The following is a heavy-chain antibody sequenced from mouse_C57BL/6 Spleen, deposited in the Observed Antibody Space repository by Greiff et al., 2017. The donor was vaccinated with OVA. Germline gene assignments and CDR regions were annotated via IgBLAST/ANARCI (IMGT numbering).Heavy chain of an antibody. CDR2: IWWDDDK. Sequence: QVTLKVCGPGILQPSQTLSLTCSFSGFSLSTFGMGVGWIRQPSGKGLEWLAHIWWDDDKYYNPVLKSWLTITKDTSKNQVFLKIDNVDTADTATYYCARIELLRLFDYWGQGTTLTVSS. J-gene: IGHJ2*01. V-gene: IGHV8-8*01. CDR1: GFSLSTFGMG. D-gene: IGHD1-1*01. CDR3: ARIELLRLFDY.